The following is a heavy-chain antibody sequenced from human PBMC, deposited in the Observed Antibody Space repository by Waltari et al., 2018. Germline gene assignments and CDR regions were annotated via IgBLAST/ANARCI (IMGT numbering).Heavy chain of an antibody. CDR2: INPNSGGT. Sequence: QVQLVQSGAEVKKPGASVKVSCKASGYTFNDYYMHWVRQAPGQGLEWMGWINPNSGGTNYAQKFQGRVTMTRDTSISTAYMELSSLRSDDTAVYYCARRLTAEAGRLPFDYWGQGTLVTVSS. D-gene: IGHD6-19*01. CDR3: ARRLTAEAGRLPFDY. J-gene: IGHJ4*02. CDR1: GYTFNDYY. V-gene: IGHV1-2*02.